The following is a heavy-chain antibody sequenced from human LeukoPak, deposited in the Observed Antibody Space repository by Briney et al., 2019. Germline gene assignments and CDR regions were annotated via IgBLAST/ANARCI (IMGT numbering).Heavy chain of an antibody. J-gene: IGHJ4*02. V-gene: IGHV1-69*13. CDR2: IIPIFGTV. CDR3: TRSGNITMVRGVITTPAVIDY. D-gene: IGHD3-10*01. CDR1: GGTFSSYA. Sequence: GASVKVSCKASGGTFSSYAISWVRQAPGQGLEWMGGIIPIFGTVNYAQKFQDRVTIIADEFTSTAYMELSSLRSEDTAVYYCTRSGNITMVRGVITTPAVIDYWGQGTLVTVSS.